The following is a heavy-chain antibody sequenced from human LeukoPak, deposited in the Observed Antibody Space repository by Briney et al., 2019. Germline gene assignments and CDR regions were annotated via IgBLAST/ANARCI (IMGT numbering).Heavy chain of an antibody. CDR2: ISEDGGDT. Sequence: PGGSLRLSCAAYGFTFDDYAMHWVRQTPGKGLECVSLISEDGGDTWYADSVKGRFTISRDNSKNSLYLQMNSLRAEDTAFYYCAKDKTRGPGDYWGQGTLVTVSS. CDR1: GFTFDDYA. V-gene: IGHV3-43*02. CDR3: AKDKTRGPGDY. D-gene: IGHD1-14*01. J-gene: IGHJ4*02.